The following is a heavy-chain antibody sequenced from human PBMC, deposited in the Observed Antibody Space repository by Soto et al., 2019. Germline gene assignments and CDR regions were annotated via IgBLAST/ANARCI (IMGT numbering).Heavy chain of an antibody. CDR3: ARAPDCGEGSCYRHFDL. V-gene: IGHV3-11*01. D-gene: IGHD2-15*01. CDR2: ISGSGDVI. CDR1: AFKFSDYY. Sequence: PWWSLRLSCSASAFKFSDYYMSWVRQAPGKGLEWVSYISGSGDVIYYADPVKGRFTISRDNDKKSVHLQMDTLRAEDTALYYCARAPDCGEGSCYRHFDLWGQGTRVTVSS. J-gene: IGHJ4*02.